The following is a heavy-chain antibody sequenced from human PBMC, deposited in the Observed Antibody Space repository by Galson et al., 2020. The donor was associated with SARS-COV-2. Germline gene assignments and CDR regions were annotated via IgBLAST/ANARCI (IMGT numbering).Heavy chain of an antibody. Sequence: GESLKISCAASGFTFSSYGMYWVRQAPGKGLEWVAVIWYDGSNKYYADSVKGRFTISRDNSKNTLYLQMNSLRAEDTAVYYCARDGIVGATTGVDYWGQGTLVTVSS. D-gene: IGHD1-26*01. CDR3: ARDGIVGATTGVDY. V-gene: IGHV3-33*01. CDR1: GFTFSSYG. CDR2: IWYDGSNK. J-gene: IGHJ4*02.